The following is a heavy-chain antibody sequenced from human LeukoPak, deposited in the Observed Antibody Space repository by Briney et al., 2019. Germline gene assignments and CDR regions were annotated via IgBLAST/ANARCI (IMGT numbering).Heavy chain of an antibody. CDR1: GFTFSSYW. CDR2: IKQDGSEK. J-gene: IGHJ6*03. Sequence: GGSLRLSCAASGFTFSSYWMSWVRQAPGKGLEWVANIKQDGSEKYYVDSVKGRFTISRDNSKNTLYLQMNSLRAEDTAVYYCAKDKLEGYCSGGTCYYYYYMDVWGKGTTVTVSS. V-gene: IGHV3-7*01. CDR3: AKDKLEGYCSGGTCYYYYYMDV. D-gene: IGHD2-15*01.